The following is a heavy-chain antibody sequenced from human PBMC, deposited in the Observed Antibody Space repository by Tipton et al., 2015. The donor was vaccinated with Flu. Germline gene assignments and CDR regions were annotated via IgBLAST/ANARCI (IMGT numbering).Heavy chain of an antibody. V-gene: IGHV4-4*07. CDR1: GGSISSYY. J-gene: IGHJ1*01. Sequence: TLSLTCTVSGGSISSYYWSWIRQPAGKGLEWIGRIYTSGSTNYNPSLKSRVTMSVDTSKNQFSLKLSSVTAADTAVYYCQPLAAAGTADFQHWGQGTLVTVSS. D-gene: IGHD6-13*01. CDR2: IYTSGST. CDR3: QPLAAAGTADFQH.